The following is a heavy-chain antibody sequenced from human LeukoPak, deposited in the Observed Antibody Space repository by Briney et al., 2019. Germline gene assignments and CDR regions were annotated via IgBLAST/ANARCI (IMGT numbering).Heavy chain of an antibody. D-gene: IGHD3-3*01. Sequence: GGSLRLSXAASGFTFSSYWMSWVRQAPGKGLEWVANIKQDGSEKYYVDSVKGRFTISRDNAKNSLYLQMNSLRAEDTAVYYCAGLGYYDFWSGYQYGDYWGQGTLVTVSS. CDR3: AGLGYYDFWSGYQYGDY. V-gene: IGHV3-7*01. CDR2: IKQDGSEK. J-gene: IGHJ4*02. CDR1: GFTFSSYW.